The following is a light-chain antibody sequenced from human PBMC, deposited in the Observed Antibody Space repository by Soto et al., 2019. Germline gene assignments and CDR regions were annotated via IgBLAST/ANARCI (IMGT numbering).Light chain of an antibody. J-gene: IGKJ1*01. CDR1: QRVSGN. V-gene: IGKV3-15*01. Sequence: EIVMTQSPATLSVSPGERATLSCRASQRVSGNLAWYQQKSGQAPTLLIYGASTRAPGIPARFSGRGSGTESSLTIRRLQSEDFAVYYCPQYNNWPPSFGQGNTVEIK. CDR2: GAS. CDR3: PQYNNWPPS.